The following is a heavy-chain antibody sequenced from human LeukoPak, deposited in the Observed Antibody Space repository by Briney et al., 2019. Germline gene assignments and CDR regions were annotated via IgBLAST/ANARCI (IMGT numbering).Heavy chain of an antibody. V-gene: IGHV3-43*02. J-gene: IGHJ4*02. D-gene: IGHD3/OR15-3a*01. Sequence: GSLRLSCAASGFTYDDYAMHWVRQAPGRGPEWVSLITGDGGSAYYTDSVKGRFTISRDNSKKSLYLQMNSLRTEDTALYYCARTGNLDFWGQGTLVTVSS. CDR3: ARTGNLDF. CDR2: ITGDGGSA. CDR1: GFTYDDYA.